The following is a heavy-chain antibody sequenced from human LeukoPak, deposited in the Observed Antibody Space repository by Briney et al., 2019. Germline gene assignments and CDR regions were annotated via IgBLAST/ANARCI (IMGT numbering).Heavy chain of an antibody. CDR2: INHSGST. D-gene: IGHD3-22*01. CDR3: AGVRLPSYYYDSSGTRFDP. V-gene: IGHV4-34*01. Sequence: SETLSLTCAVYGGSFSGYYWSWIRQPPGKGLEWIGEINHSGSTNYNPSPKSRVTLSVDTSKHQFSMKLSSVTAPATAFYYFAGVRLPSYYYDSSGTRFDPWGQGTLVTVSS. CDR1: GGSFSGYY. J-gene: IGHJ5*02.